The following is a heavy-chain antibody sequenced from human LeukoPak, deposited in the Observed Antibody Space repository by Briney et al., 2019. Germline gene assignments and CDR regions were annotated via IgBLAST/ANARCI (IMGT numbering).Heavy chain of an antibody. D-gene: IGHD5-18*01. Sequence: GGSLRLSCAASGFTFSSYSMNWVRQVPGKGLEWVSSISSSSSYIYYADSVKGRFTISRDNAKNSLYLQMNSLRAEDTAVYYCARGRGYSYGLDYWGQGTLVTVSS. CDR2: ISSSSSYI. CDR3: ARGRGYSYGLDY. V-gene: IGHV3-21*01. CDR1: GFTFSSYS. J-gene: IGHJ4*02.